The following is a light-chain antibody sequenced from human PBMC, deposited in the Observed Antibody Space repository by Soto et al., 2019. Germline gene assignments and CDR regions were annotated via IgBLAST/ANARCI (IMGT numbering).Light chain of an antibody. CDR3: RSYTSSRTGYVV. CDR1: SSDVGGYNY. CDR2: EVS. V-gene: IGLV2-14*01. J-gene: IGLJ2*01. Sequence: QSVLTQPASVSGSPGQSITISCTGTSSDVGGYNYVSWYQQHPGKAPKLMIYEVSNRPSGVSNRFSGSKSGNSASLTICGLQAEDEADYYCRSYTSSRTGYVVFGGGTQLTVL.